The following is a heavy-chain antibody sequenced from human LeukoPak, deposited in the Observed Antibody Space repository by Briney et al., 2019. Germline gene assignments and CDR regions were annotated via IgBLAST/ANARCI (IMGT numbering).Heavy chain of an antibody. J-gene: IGHJ4*02. CDR2: INPYNGNT. D-gene: IGHD3-10*01. Sequence: GASVKVSCKASGYTFTTYDITWVRQAPGQGLEWMGWINPYNGNTNYAQKLQGRVTMTTDTSTSTAYMELRSLRSDDTAVYYCARDIAGVRGVISYYFDYWGQGTLVTVSS. CDR1: GYTFTTYD. V-gene: IGHV1-18*01. CDR3: ARDIAGVRGVISYYFDY.